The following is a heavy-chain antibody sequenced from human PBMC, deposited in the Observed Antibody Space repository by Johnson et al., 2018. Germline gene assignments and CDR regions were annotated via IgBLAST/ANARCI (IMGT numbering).Heavy chain of an antibody. Sequence: QVQLQESGPGLVKXSETLSLTCSVSGGSISGYYWSWVRQPPGKGLEWIGYSGSTDYNPSLKSRITISVDRSKGQFPLKLRSVTAADTAVYYCARSPTDVLTGYYYMDVWGKGTTVIVSS. J-gene: IGHJ6*03. CDR1: GGSISGYY. D-gene: IGHD3-9*01. CDR2: SGST. CDR3: ARSPTDVLTGYYYMDV. V-gene: IGHV4-59*01.